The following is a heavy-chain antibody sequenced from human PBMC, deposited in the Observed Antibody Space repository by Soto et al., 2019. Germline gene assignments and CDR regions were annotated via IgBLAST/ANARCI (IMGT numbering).Heavy chain of an antibody. CDR3: ARESTVAGTDNWFDS. CDR1: GGSVSTGSYD. D-gene: IGHD6-13*01. J-gene: IGHJ5*01. V-gene: IGHV4-61*01. CDR2: IFFTGSA. Sequence: SETLSLTCTVSGGSVSTGSYDWSWIRQPPGKGLEWIGKIFFTGSAHYNPSLRNRVTMSVDTSKDQFSLTLTSVTAADTAVYYCARESTVAGTDNWFDSWGQGTLVTVSS.